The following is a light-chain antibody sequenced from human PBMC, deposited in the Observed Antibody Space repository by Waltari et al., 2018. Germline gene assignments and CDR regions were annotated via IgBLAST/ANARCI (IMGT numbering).Light chain of an antibody. Sequence: DIQMTQSPSTLSASVGDRVTITCRASQSVSIWLAWYQQQPGKAPNLLIYKASTLKSGVPSRFSGSRSGTEFTLTISSLQPDDFATYYCQQYDTYSYTFGQGTRLEIK. CDR3: QQYDTYSYT. J-gene: IGKJ2*01. V-gene: IGKV1-5*03. CDR2: KAS. CDR1: QSVSIW.